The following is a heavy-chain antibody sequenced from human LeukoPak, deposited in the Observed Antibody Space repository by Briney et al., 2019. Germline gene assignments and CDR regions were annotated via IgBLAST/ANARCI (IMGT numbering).Heavy chain of an antibody. CDR1: GFTFSSYS. D-gene: IGHD5-18*01. V-gene: IGHV3-21*01. CDR2: ISGTSGYI. Sequence: PGGSLRLSCAASGFTFSSYSMNWVRQAPGKGLEWVSSISGTSGYIFQADSVKGRFTISRDNARTSLYLQMNSLRAEDSAIYYCARGRANGYAIGDAFDIWGQGTVVTVSS. J-gene: IGHJ3*02. CDR3: ARGRANGYAIGDAFDI.